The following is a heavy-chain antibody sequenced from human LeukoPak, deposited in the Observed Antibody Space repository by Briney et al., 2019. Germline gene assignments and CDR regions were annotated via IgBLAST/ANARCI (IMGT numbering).Heavy chain of an antibody. D-gene: IGHD6-19*01. Sequence: QTGGSLRLSCAASGFTFNNYWMHWVRQAPGKGLVWVSRINSDGSTTNYVDSVKGRFTMSRDNAKNTLYLQMNSLRAEDTAVYHCASGSSGWYGEIWGQGTLVTVSS. CDR1: GFTFNNYW. CDR2: INSDGSTT. CDR3: ASGSSGWYGEI. V-gene: IGHV3-74*01. J-gene: IGHJ4*02.